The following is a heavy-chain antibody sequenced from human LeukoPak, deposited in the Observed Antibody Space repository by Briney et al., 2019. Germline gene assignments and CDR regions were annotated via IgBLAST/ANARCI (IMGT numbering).Heavy chain of an antibody. CDR2: MNPNSGNT. V-gene: IGHV1-8*01. CDR3: ARALSWTTESYYYMDV. CDR1: GYTFTSYD. J-gene: IGHJ6*03. D-gene: IGHD3/OR15-3a*01. Sequence: GASVKVSCKASGYTFTSYDMNWVRQATGQGLEWLGWMNPNSGNTGYAQNFQGRVTMTMNTSITTAYMELSSLRSEDTAVYYCARALSWTTESYYYMDVWGKRTTVTVSS.